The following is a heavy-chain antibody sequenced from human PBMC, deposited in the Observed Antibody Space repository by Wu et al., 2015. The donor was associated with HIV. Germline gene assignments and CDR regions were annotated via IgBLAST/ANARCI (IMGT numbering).Heavy chain of an antibody. CDR2: IIPIFGTA. CDR1: GGTFSSYA. D-gene: IGHD5-12*01. J-gene: IGHJ4*02. CDR3: ARGRDSGYDLDALTTD. V-gene: IGHV1-69*12. Sequence: QVQLVQSGAEVKKPGSSVKVSCKASGGTFSSYAISWVRQAPGQGLEWMGGIIPIFGTANYAQKFQGRVTITADESTSTAYMELSSLRSEDTAVYYCARGRDSGYDLDALTTDWGQGNPGPPSPQ.